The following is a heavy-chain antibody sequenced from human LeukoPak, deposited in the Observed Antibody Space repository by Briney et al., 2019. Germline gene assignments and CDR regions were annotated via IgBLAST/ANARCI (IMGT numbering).Heavy chain of an antibody. CDR3: ARAERYYDSTTFDY. V-gene: IGHV3-21*01. D-gene: IGHD3-22*01. CDR1: GFTFSSYS. Sequence: GGSLRLSCAASGFTFSSYSMNWVRQAPGKGLEWVSSISSSSSYIYYADSVKGRFTISRDNAKNSLHLQMNSLRAEDTAVYYCARAERYYDSTTFDYWGQGTLVTVSS. J-gene: IGHJ4*02. CDR2: ISSSSSYI.